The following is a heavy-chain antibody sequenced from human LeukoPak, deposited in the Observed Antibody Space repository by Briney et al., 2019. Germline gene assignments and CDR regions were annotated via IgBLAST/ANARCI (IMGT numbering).Heavy chain of an antibody. Sequence: GGSLRLSCAASGFTFSSYAMSWVRPAPGKGLEWVSAISGSGGSTYYADSVKGRFTISRDNSKNTLYLQMNSLRAEDTAVYYCAKGSSIVVVAALDYWGQGTLVTVSS. V-gene: IGHV3-23*01. CDR2: ISGSGGST. CDR3: AKGSSIVVVAALDY. D-gene: IGHD2-15*01. J-gene: IGHJ4*02. CDR1: GFTFSSYA.